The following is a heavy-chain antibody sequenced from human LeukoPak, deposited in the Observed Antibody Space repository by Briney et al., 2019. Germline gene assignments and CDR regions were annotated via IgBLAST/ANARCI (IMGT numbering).Heavy chain of an antibody. Sequence: SETLSLTCTVSGGSISSYYWSWIRQPPGKGLEWIGYIYYSGSTNYNPSLKSQVTISVDTSKNQFSLKLSSVTAADTAVYYCASLGAYYDSSGPQAGAFDIWGQGTMVTVSS. J-gene: IGHJ3*02. CDR1: GGSISSYY. CDR3: ASLGAYYDSSGPQAGAFDI. CDR2: IYYSGST. V-gene: IGHV4-59*08. D-gene: IGHD3-22*01.